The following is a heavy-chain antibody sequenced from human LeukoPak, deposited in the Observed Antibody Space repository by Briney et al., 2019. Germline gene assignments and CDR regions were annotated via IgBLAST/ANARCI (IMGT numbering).Heavy chain of an antibody. D-gene: IGHD4-23*01. CDR1: GFTFDEYG. J-gene: IGHJ6*03. V-gene: IGHV3-20*04. CDR2: INWNGGST. CDR3: ARGGLFYGGGSGHYYYMDV. Sequence: GGSLRLSCAASGFTFDEYGMIWVRQAPGKGLEWVSGINWNGGSTGYAGSVKGRFTISRDNAKNSLYLQMNSLRAEDPALYYCARGGLFYGGGSGHYYYMDVWGKGTTVTVSS.